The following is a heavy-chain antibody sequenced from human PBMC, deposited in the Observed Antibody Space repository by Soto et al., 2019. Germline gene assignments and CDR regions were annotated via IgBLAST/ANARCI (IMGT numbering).Heavy chain of an antibody. CDR3: ATHEIGHCISTSCYKGGYYYGMDV. CDR1: GGTFSSYA. V-gene: IGHV1-69*12. J-gene: IGHJ6*02. Sequence: QVQLVQSGAEVKKPGSSVKVSCKASGGTFSSYAISWVRQAPGQGLEWMGGIIPIFGTADYAQKFQGRGTITADESTSTAYMELSSLRSEDTAVYYCATHEIGHCISTSCYKGGYYYGMDVWGQGTTVTVSS. CDR2: IIPIFGTA. D-gene: IGHD2-2*02.